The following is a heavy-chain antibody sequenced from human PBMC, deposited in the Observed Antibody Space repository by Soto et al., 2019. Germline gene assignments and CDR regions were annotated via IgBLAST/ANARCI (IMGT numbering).Heavy chain of an antibody. CDR2: ISAYNGNT. V-gene: IGHV1-18*04. CDR1: GYTFTSYG. J-gene: IGHJ4*02. Sequence: RASVKVSCKASGYTFTSYGISWVRQAPGQGLEWMGWISAYNGNTNYAQKLQGRVTMTTDTSTSTAYMELRSLRSDDTAVYYCARVYDSSGYYPTYFDYWGQGTLVTVSS. D-gene: IGHD3-22*01. CDR3: ARVYDSSGYYPTYFDY.